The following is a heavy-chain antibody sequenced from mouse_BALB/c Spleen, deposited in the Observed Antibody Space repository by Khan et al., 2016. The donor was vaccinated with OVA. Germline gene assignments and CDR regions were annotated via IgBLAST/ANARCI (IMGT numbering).Heavy chain of an antibody. V-gene: IGHV1-31*01. CDR3: TRHGYVAWFTY. Sequence: VQLKESGPELMKPGASVKISCKASGYSFTSYYIHWVMRRHGESLEWIGYIDPFSGGSTYNQKFKVKATLTVDKSSSTAYIHLSNLTSEDSAVYYCTRHGYVAWFTYWGQGTLVTVSA. J-gene: IGHJ3*01. CDR1: GYSFTSYY. D-gene: IGHD2-2*01. CDR2: IDPFSGGS.